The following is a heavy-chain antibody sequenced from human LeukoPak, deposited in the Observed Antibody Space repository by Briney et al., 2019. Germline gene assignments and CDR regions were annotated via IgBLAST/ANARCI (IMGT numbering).Heavy chain of an antibody. Sequence: PSETLSLTCTVSGGSISSYYWSWIRQPPGKGLEWIGYIYYSGSTNYNPSLKSRVTISVDTSKNQFSLKLSSVTAADTAVYYCARHLSKRFDYWGQGTLVTVSS. J-gene: IGHJ4*02. V-gene: IGHV4-59*08. CDR3: ARHLSKRFDY. CDR1: GGSISSYY. CDR2: IYYSGST.